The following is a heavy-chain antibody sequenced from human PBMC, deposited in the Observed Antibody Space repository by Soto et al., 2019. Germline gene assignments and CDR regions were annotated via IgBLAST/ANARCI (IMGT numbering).Heavy chain of an antibody. J-gene: IGHJ4*02. CDR2: IYYSGST. CDR3: ASLGYSSSWSKRYCFDY. Sequence: SETLSLTCTVSGGSISSYYWSWIRQPPGKGLEWIGYIYYSGSTNYNPSLKSRVTISVDTSKNQFSLKLSSVTAADTAAYYCASLGYSSSWSKRYCFDYWGQGTLGTASS. V-gene: IGHV4-59*01. CDR1: GGSISSYY. D-gene: IGHD6-13*01.